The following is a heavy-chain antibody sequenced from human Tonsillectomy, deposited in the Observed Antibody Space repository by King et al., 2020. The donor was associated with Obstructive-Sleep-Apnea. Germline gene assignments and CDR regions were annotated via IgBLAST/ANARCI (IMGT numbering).Heavy chain of an antibody. CDR2: ISYDGSNK. CDR1: GFTFSSYA. D-gene: IGHD4-17*01. CDR3: AGGPQYGDYDPVVYYYGMDV. Sequence: VQLVESGGGVVQPGRSLRLSCAASGFTFSSYAMHWVRQAPGKGLEWVAVISYDGSNKYYADSVKGRFTISRDNSKNTLYLQMNSMRAEDTAVYYCAGGPQYGDYDPVVYYYGMDVWGQGTTVTVSS. V-gene: IGHV3-30*04. J-gene: IGHJ6*02.